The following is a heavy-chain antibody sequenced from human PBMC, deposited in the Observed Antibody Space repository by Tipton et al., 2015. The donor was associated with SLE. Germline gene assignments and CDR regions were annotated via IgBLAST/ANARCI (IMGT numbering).Heavy chain of an antibody. Sequence: LRLSCSVSGGSITRHYWNWLRQTPGKGLEWIGYIFYNGDTNYNPSLKSRVTISVDASKKQFSLNLTSVTAADTAVYYCARGSDGEYVRYFDVWGPGTLVTVSS. CDR1: GGSITRHY. J-gene: IGHJ2*01. CDR3: ARGSDGEYVRYFDV. CDR2: IFYNGDT. D-gene: IGHD4-17*01. V-gene: IGHV4-59*11.